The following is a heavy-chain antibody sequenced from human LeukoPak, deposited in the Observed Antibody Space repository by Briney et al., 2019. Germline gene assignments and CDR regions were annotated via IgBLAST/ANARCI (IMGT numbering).Heavy chain of an antibody. Sequence: GGSLRLSCAASGFTVSSNYISWVRQAPGKGLEWVSVIYSGGSTYYADSVKGRFTISRDNSKNTLYLQMNSLRAEDTAVYYCARGRDCSSTSCYGDFDYWGQGTLVTVSS. CDR3: ARGRDCSSTSCYGDFDY. J-gene: IGHJ4*02. CDR2: IYSGGST. V-gene: IGHV3-66*02. D-gene: IGHD2-2*01. CDR1: GFTVSSNY.